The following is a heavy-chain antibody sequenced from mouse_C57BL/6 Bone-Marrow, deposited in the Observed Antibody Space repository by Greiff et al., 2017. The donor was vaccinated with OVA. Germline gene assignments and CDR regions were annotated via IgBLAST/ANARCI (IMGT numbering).Heavy chain of an antibody. J-gene: IGHJ2*01. CDR2: IDPNSGGT. CDR1: GYTFTSYW. Sequence: VQLQQPGAELVKPGASVTLSCKASGYTFTSYWMHWVKQRPGRGLEWIGRIDPNSGGTKYNEKFKSKATLTVDKPSSTAYMQLSSLTSEDSAVYYCASEPAQATRGPLDYWGQGTTLTVSS. CDR3: ASEPAQATRGPLDY. V-gene: IGHV1-72*01. D-gene: IGHD3-2*02.